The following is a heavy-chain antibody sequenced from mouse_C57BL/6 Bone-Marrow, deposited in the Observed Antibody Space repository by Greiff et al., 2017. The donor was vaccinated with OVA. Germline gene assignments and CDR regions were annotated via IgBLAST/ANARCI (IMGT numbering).Heavy chain of an antibody. D-gene: IGHD1-1*01. CDR2: ISSGGSYT. CDR3: TRDTTVVPWYFDV. CDR1: GFTFSSYG. J-gene: IGHJ1*03. Sequence: DVMLVESGGDLVKPGGSLKLSCAASGFTFSSYGMSWVRQTPDKRLEWVATISSGGSYTYYPDSVKGRFTISRDNAKNTLYLQMSSLKSEDTAMYYCTRDTTVVPWYFDVWGTGTTVTVSS. V-gene: IGHV5-6*02.